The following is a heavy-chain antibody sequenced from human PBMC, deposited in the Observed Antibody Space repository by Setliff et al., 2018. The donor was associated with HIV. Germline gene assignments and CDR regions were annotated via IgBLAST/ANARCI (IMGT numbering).Heavy chain of an antibody. J-gene: IGHJ3*02. CDR2: INPSGGST. V-gene: IGHV1-46*01. D-gene: IGHD3-3*01. CDR1: GYTFTSYY. Sequence: ASVKVSCKASGYTFTSYYMHWVRQAPGQGLEWMGIINPSGGSTSYAQRFQGRVTMNRDTSTSTVYMELSSLRSEDTTVYYCARVRPKNRYYNFWSGYFGAFAIWGQGTMVTVS. CDR3: ARVRPKNRYYNFWSGYFGAFAI.